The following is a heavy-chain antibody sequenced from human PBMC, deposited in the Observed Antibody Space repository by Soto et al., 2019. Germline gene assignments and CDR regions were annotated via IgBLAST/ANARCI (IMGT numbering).Heavy chain of an antibody. CDR2: IIPIFNST. CDR1: GSRFSNYV. D-gene: IGHD2-2*02. V-gene: IGHV1-69*06. CDR3: AREGRGKKAGYNGLVSLGY. J-gene: IGHJ4*02. Sequence: QVQLVQSGAEVKTPGSSLKVSCKVSGSRFSNYVISWVRQAPGHGLEWLGRIIPIFNSTKYAQSFQGRVTITADKSTRTASLELSSLRSDDTAVYYCAREGRGKKAGYNGLVSLGYWGQGTLVPVSS.